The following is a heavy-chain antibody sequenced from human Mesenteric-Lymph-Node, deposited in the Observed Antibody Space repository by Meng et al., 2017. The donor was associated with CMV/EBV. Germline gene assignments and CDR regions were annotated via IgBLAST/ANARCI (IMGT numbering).Heavy chain of an antibody. CDR3: ARVSSDYYDSGSYYVMGLGWFDP. D-gene: IGHD3-10*01. CDR1: GYSFTDRY. V-gene: IGHV1-69*05. J-gene: IGHJ5*02. CDR2: IIVMFGTT. Sequence: SVKVSCKTSGYSFTDRYLQWVRQAPGQGLEWMGGIIVMFGTTNYAQKFQGRVTITTDESTRTAYMELSSLRSEDTAVYYCARVSSDYYDSGSYYVMGLGWFDPWGQGTLVTVSS.